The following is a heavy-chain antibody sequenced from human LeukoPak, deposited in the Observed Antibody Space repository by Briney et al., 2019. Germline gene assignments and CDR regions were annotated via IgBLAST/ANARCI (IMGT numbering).Heavy chain of an antibody. CDR1: GYTLTELS. J-gene: IGHJ4*02. Sequence: ASVKVSCKVSGYTLTELSMHWVRQAPGKGLEWMRGFDPEDGETIYAQKFQGRVTMTEDTSTDTAYMELSSLRSEDTAVYYCATDGLDYYGSGSYHFAENWGQGTLVTVSS. V-gene: IGHV1-24*01. CDR3: ATDGLDYYGSGSYHFAEN. D-gene: IGHD3-10*01. CDR2: FDPEDGET.